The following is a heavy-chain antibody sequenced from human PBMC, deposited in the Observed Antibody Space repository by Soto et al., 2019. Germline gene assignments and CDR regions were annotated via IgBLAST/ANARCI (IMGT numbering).Heavy chain of an antibody. J-gene: IGHJ3*02. CDR3: ARGGRDGFDI. V-gene: IGHV4-4*07. Sequence: SSTXSLTCTFSVCSISTYYCNLIRQSAGKGLEWIGRVYISGSTNYHPSLKSRVAMSVDTSNNQFSLKVTYVTAADKAVYYCARGGRDGFDIWGQGTMVNV. CDR1: VCSISTYY. CDR2: VYISGST.